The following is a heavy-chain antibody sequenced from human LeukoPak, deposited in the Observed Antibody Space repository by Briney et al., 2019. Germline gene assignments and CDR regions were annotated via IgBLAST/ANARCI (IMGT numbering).Heavy chain of an antibody. CDR3: ARIPEY. V-gene: IGHV3-64*01. Sequence: PGGSLRLSCAASGFDFSTYAMHWVRLTPGKGLEFVSAISKSGDDTSYGNDAKGRFTISRDNIKNTVDLEMGSLRVDDTGIYYCARIPEYWGQGTVVTVSS. CDR1: GFDFSTYA. D-gene: IGHD2-2*01. CDR2: ISKSGDDT. J-gene: IGHJ1*01.